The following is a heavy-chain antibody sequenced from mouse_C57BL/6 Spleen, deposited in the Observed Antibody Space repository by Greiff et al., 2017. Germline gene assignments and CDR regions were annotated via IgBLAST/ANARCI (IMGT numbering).Heavy chain of an antibody. CDR3: TESGTRAMDY. CDR2: IRLKSDNYAT. D-gene: IGHD3-3*01. CDR1: GFTFSNYW. V-gene: IGHV6-3*01. J-gene: IGHJ4*01. Sequence: EVKLVESGGGLVQPGGSMKLSCVASGFTFSNYWMNWVRQSPEKGLEWVAQIRLKSDNYATHYAESVKGRFTISRDDSKSSVYLQMNNVRAEDTGIYYCTESGTRAMDYWGQGTSVTVSS.